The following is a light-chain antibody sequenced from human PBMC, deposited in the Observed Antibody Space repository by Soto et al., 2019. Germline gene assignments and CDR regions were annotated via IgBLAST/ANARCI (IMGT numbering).Light chain of an antibody. V-gene: IGKV1-5*01. Sequence: DIQMTQSPSTLSSSIGDRVTITCRASHSLNGRLAWYRQRPGHAPDLLIYDVSTLETGVPSRFSGTGAQTEFVLMISGLQPYHCATHFCQQYNYYSTFGPGTTVEIK. CDR1: HSLNGR. CDR2: DVS. CDR3: QQYNYYST. J-gene: IGKJ1*01.